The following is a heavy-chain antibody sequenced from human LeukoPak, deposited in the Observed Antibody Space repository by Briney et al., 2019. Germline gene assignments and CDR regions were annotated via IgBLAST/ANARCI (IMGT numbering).Heavy chain of an antibody. D-gene: IGHD6-6*01. CDR2: IYNSGNT. CDR1: GASITTYY. V-gene: IGHV4-59*01. J-gene: IGHJ4*02. CDR3: AREYSTSSEEDDFDY. Sequence: TSETLSFTCTVYGASITTYYWTWLRQRQGKGLEWIGYIYNSGNTNYNPSLKSRVTISLDTSRNQFSLRLSSVTAADTAVYFCAREYSTSSEEDDFDYWGQGSLVTVSS.